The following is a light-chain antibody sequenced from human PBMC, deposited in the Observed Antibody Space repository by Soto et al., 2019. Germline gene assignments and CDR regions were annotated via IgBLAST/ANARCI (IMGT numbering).Light chain of an antibody. Sequence: DIQMTQSPSSLSTSVGDRVTITCRASQVISNYLAWYQQKPGKVPKLLIYAASTLRSGVPSRFSGSGSGTDFTLTISSLQPEDVATYYCQRYNSAPLTFGQGTKVEI. J-gene: IGKJ1*01. CDR2: AAS. CDR3: QRYNSAPLT. CDR1: QVISNY. V-gene: IGKV1-27*01.